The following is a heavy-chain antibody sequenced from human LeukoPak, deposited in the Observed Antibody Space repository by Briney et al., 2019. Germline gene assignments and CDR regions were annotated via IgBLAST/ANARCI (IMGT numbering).Heavy chain of an antibody. Sequence: ASVKVPCKASGNIFTNYHLHWVRLAPGRGLEWMGAFYTDGGTITNTRSFQDRVTMTSDVSTRTVYMELSSLHSEDRAVYYCETEAPGSYRFDNWGQEILVTVSS. CDR2: FYTDGGTI. CDR1: GNIFTNYH. J-gene: IGHJ4*02. V-gene: IGHV1-46*01. CDR3: ETEAPGSYRFDN. D-gene: IGHD3-10*01.